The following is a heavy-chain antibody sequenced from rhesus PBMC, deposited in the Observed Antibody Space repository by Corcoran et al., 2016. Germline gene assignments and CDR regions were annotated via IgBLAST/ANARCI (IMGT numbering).Heavy chain of an antibody. V-gene: IGHV2-174*01. J-gene: IGHJ4*01. CDR1: GFSLTTSGMG. D-gene: IGHD2-21*01. CDR2: IYWDDVK. CDR3: ARIQYCTGSGCHDFDY. Sequence: QVTLKESGPALVKPTQTLTLTCTFSGFSLTTSGMGVGWIRQPPGKALERLALIYWDDVKRYNTSLRNRLTISKDTSKNQVVLTMTNMDPVDTATYYCARIQYCTGSGCHDFDYWGRGVLVTVSS.